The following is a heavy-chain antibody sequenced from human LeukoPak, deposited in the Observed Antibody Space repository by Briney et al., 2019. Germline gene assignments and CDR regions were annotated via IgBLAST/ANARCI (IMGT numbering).Heavy chain of an antibody. Sequence: SQTLSLTCTVSGGSISSGSYYWSWIRQPAGKGLEWIGRIYTSGSTNYNPSLKSRVTISVDTSKNQFSLKLSSVTAADTAVYYCARGPHPEIYSGSPQVAFDIWGQGTMVTVSS. J-gene: IGHJ3*02. D-gene: IGHD1-26*01. CDR3: ARGPHPEIYSGSPQVAFDI. CDR1: GGSISSGSYY. CDR2: IYTSGST. V-gene: IGHV4-61*02.